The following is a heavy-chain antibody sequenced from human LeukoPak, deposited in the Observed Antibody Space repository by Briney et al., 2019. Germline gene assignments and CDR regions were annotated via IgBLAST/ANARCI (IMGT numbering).Heavy chain of an antibody. D-gene: IGHD2-21*01. CDR1: GFTFTLYT. J-gene: IGHJ4*02. Sequence: GRSLRLSCAASGFTFTLYTMHWVRQAPGKGLEWVAVVLYDGSNKYYADSVKGRFTLSRDNSKNTVSLQMNTLRADDTAVYYCVRDNYGGILDFWGQGTLVTVPS. CDR2: VLYDGSNK. CDR3: VRDNYGGILDF. V-gene: IGHV3-30*04.